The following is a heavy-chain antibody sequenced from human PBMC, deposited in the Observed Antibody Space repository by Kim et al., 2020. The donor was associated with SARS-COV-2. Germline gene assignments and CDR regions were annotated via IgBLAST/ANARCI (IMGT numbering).Heavy chain of an antibody. D-gene: IGHD5-18*01. CDR1: GGSISSSNW. V-gene: IGHV4-4*02. Sequence: SETLSLTCAVSGGSISSSNWWSWVRQPPGKGLEWIGEIYHSGSTNYNPSLKSRVTISVDKSKNQFSLKLSSVTAADTAVYYCARGSRGYSYGYYYYYGMDVWGQGTTVTVSS. J-gene: IGHJ6*02. CDR3: ARGSRGYSYGYYYYYGMDV. CDR2: IYHSGST.